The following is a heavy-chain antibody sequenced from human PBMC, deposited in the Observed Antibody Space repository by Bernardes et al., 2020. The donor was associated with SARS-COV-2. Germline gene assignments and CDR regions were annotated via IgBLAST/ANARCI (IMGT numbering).Heavy chain of an antibody. V-gene: IGHV4-39*07. CDR1: GGSISSSSYY. D-gene: IGHD2-2*01. J-gene: IGHJ6*03. CDR2: IYYSGST. CDR3: ARVSYCSSTSCYWNYYYYYMDV. Sequence: SETLSLTCTVSGGSISSSSYYCGWIRQPPGKGLEWIGSIYYSGSTYYNPSLKSRVTISVDTSKNQFSLKLSSVTAADTAVYYCARVSYCSSTSCYWNYYYYYMDVWGKGTTVTVSS.